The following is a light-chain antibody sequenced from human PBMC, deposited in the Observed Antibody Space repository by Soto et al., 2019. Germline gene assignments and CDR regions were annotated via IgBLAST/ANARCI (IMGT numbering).Light chain of an antibody. CDR2: EVN. V-gene: IGLV2-23*02. J-gene: IGLJ1*01. CDR1: SSDVGSYYP. CDR3: SSYAGDTTFIV. Sequence: QSALTQPASMSGSPGQSITISCTGTSSDVGSYYPVSWFQQHPGKAPKLIIYEVNKRPSGVSDRFSGSKSGNTASLTIYGLQAADEAEYYCSSYAGDTTFIVFGTGTKLTVL.